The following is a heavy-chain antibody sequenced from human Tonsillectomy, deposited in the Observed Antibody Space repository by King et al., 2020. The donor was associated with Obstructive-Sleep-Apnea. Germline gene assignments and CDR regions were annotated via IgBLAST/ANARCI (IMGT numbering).Heavy chain of an antibody. V-gene: IGHV3-11*05. D-gene: IGHD2-21*01. CDR1: GFTFNDYY. J-gene: IGHJ5*02. CDR2: ISTVAGYT. CDR3: VRERSTSYWDPYSWFDT. Sequence: VQLVESGGGLVKPGRSLRLSCAASGFTFNDYYMSWIRQAPGKGLEWVSYISTVAGYTKYADSVQGRFTISRDNARNSVFLQMDSLRAEDTAVYYCVRERSTSYWDPYSWFDTWGQGILVTVSS.